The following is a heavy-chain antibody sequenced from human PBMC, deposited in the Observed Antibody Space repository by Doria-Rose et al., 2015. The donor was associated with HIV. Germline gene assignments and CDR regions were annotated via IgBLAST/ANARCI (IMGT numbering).Heavy chain of an antibody. CDR2: IFSDDER. V-gene: IGHV2-26*01. CDR1: GVSLNSPGMG. CDR3: ARIKSSRWYHKYYFDF. J-gene: IGHJ4*02. Sequence: SGPVLVKPTETLTLTCTVSGVSLNSPGMGVSWIRQPPGKALEWLANIFSDDERSYKTSLKTRLTISRGTSNSQLFLTMTDMDPVDTATYYCARIKSSRWYHKYYFDFWGQGTLVIVSA. D-gene: IGHD6-13*01.